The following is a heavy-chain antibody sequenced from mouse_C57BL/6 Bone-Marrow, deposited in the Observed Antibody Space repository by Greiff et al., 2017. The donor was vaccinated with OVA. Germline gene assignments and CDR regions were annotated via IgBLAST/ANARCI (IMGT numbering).Heavy chain of an antibody. J-gene: IGHJ2*01. D-gene: IGHD2-3*01. Sequence: EVQLVESGGDLVKPGGSLKLSCAASGFTFSSYGMSWVRQTPDKRLEWVATISSGGSYTYYPDSVKGRFTISRDNAKNTLYLQMSSLKSEDTAMYYCARHSGYCCRLDYWGQGTTLTVSS. V-gene: IGHV5-6*01. CDR1: GFTFSSYG. CDR2: ISSGGSYT. CDR3: ARHSGYCCRLDY.